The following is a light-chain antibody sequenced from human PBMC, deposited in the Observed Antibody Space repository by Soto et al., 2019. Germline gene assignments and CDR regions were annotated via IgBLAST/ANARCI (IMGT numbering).Light chain of an antibody. CDR1: QSFLYSSNNKNY. J-gene: IGKJ1*01. V-gene: IGKV4-1*01. CDR3: QQYYDAPQT. Sequence: DIVMTQSPDSLAVSLGERATINCKSSQSFLYSSNNKNYLAWYQQKPGQPPKLLIYWASTRESGVPDRFSGSGSGTDFTLTISSLQAGDVAVYYCQQYYDAPQTFGQGTKVEIK. CDR2: WAS.